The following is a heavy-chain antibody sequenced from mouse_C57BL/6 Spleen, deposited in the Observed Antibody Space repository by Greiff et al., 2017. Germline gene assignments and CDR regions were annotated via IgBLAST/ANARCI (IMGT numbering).Heavy chain of an antibody. CDR2: IHPNSGST. Sequence: QVQLQQPGAELVKPGASVKLSCKASGYNFTSYWMHWVKQRPGQGLEWIGMIHPNSGSTNYNEKFKSKATLTVDKASSTAYMQLSSLTSEDSAVYYCARGDGRYAMDYWGQGTSVTVSS. D-gene: IGHD2-3*01. CDR3: ARGDGRYAMDY. V-gene: IGHV1-64*01. J-gene: IGHJ4*01. CDR1: GYNFTSYW.